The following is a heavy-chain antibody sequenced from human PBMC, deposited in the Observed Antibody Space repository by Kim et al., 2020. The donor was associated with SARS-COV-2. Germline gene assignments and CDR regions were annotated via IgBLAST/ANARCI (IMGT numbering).Heavy chain of an antibody. Sequence: KGRVTISRDNSKTTLYLQMNSLRAEDTAVYYCAKDSFLYCGGDCYSAFDIWGQGTMVTVSS. CDR3: AKDSFLYCGGDCYSAFDI. D-gene: IGHD2-21*02. V-gene: IGHV3-23*01. J-gene: IGHJ3*02.